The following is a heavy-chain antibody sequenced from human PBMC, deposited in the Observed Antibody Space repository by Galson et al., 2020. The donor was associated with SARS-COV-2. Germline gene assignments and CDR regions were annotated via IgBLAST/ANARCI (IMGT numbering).Heavy chain of an antibody. J-gene: IGHJ3*02. V-gene: IGHV3-15*01. CDR2: LRSKTDGGTA. Sequence: KTAGSLTLSCAASGFTFTNAWMTWVRQPPGKGLEWVGRLRSKTDGGTADYSVPVQGRFTTPRDDLRNILYLQMNSVKTEDTAVYYCILGDYAGAWDIWGQGTVVAVSS. CDR1: GFTFTNAW. CDR3: ILGDYAGAWDI. D-gene: IGHD4-17*01.